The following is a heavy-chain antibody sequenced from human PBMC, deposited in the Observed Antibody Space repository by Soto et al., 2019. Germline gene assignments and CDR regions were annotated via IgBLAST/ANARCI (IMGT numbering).Heavy chain of an antibody. Sequence: ASVKVSCKASGDTFTYSTSSWVRQSPGLGIEWVGRINPIVSMSNYAQKFQGRVSMTADKSTSTAYMELRSLRSDATAMYFCAASYGSGYRAFDYWG. CDR3: AASYGSGYRAFDY. CDR1: GDTFTYST. D-gene: IGHD3-10*01. CDR2: INPIVSMS. J-gene: IGHJ4*01. V-gene: IGHV1-69*02.